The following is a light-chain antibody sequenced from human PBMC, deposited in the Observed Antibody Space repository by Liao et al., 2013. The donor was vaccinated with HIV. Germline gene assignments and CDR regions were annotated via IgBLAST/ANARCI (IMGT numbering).Light chain of an antibody. CDR2: QDN. V-gene: IGLV3-1*01. Sequence: SYELTQPPSVSVSPGQTASITCSGDKLGDKYVCWYQLRPGQSPLLVIYQDNKRPSGIPERFSGSNSGDTATLTISGTQPADEAEYFCQAWDNTFVAFGGGTRLTVL. CDR1: KLGDKY. CDR3: QAWDNTFVA. J-gene: IGLJ2*01.